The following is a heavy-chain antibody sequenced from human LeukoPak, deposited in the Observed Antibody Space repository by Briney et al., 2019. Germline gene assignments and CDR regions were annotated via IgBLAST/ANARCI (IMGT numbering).Heavy chain of an antibody. D-gene: IGHD3-9*01. CDR2: ISAYNGNT. J-gene: IGHJ4*02. CDR3: ARDHYDILTGYYISGPPLDY. CDR1: GYTFTSYG. V-gene: IGHV1-18*01. Sequence: ASVKVSCKASGYTFTSYGISWVRQAPGQGLEWMGWISAYNGNTNCAQKLQGRVTMTTDTSTSTAYMELRSLRSDDTAVYYCARDHYDILTGYYISGPPLDYWGQGTLVTVSS.